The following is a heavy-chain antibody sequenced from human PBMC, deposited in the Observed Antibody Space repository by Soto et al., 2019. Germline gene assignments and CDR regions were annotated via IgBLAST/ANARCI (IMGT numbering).Heavy chain of an antibody. Sequence: QVQLVESGGGVVHPGKALRLSCAASDYTFRSYAMHWVRQAPGRGLEWVAAVSSDGSEKSYSDSVQGRFTISRDNPKNTIYLQMSSLRPEDTAIYFCAKENFYSGRLTGTYGIGVWGQGTTVTVSS. CDR3: AKENFYSGRLTGTYGIGV. J-gene: IGHJ6*02. D-gene: IGHD1-20*01. CDR1: DYTFRSYA. CDR2: VSSDGSEK. V-gene: IGHV3-30*18.